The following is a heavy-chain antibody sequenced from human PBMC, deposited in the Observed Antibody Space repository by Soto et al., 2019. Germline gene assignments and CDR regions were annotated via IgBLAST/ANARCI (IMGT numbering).Heavy chain of an antibody. CDR2: ISYDGSNK. J-gene: IGHJ4*02. CDR1: GFTFSSYG. Sequence: GGSLRLSCAASGFTFSSYGMHWVRQAPGKGLEWVAVISYDGSNKYYADSVKGRFTISRDNSKNTLYLQMNSLRAEDTAVYYCAKDLADSQYCSGGSCYRGVFPDYFDYWGQGT. V-gene: IGHV3-30*18. CDR3: AKDLADSQYCSGGSCYRGVFPDYFDY. D-gene: IGHD2-15*01.